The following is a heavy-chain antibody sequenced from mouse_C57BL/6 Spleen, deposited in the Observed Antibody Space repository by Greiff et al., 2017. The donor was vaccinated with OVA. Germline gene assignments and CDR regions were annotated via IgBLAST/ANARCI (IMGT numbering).Heavy chain of an antibody. CDR1: GYTFTSYW. CDR2: IYPSDSET. D-gene: IGHD2-3*01. J-gene: IGHJ2*01. CDR3: ARRNDPYYFDY. V-gene: IGHV1-61*01. Sequence: QVQLQQPGAELVRPGSSVKLSCKASGYTFTSYWMDWVKQRPGQGLEWIGNIYPSDSETHYNQKFKDKATLTVDKSSSTAYMQLSSLTSEDSAVYYCARRNDPYYFDYWGQGTTLTVSS.